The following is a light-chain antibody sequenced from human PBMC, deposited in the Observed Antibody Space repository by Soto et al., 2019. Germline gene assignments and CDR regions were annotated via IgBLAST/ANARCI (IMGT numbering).Light chain of an antibody. CDR3: QQDYSLPYT. V-gene: IGKV3D-7*01. J-gene: IGKJ2*01. CDR1: QSVSSSY. Sequence: EIVMTQSPATLSLSPGERATLSCRASQSVSSSYLSWYQQKPGQAPRLLIYGASTRATGIPARFSGSGSGTDFTLTISSLQPEDFAVYYCQQDYSLPYTFGQGPRWIS. CDR2: GAS.